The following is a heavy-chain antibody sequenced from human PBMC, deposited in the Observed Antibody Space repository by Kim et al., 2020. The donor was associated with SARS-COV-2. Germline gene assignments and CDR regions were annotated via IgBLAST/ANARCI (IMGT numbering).Heavy chain of an antibody. CDR1: GYTFTSYY. CDR2: INPSGGST. J-gene: IGHJ4*02. V-gene: IGHV1-46*01. D-gene: IGHD3-3*01. Sequence: ASVKVSCKASGYTFTSYYMHWVRQAPGQGLEWMGIINPSGGSTSYAQKFQGRVTMTRDTSTSTVYMELRSLRSEDTAVYYCARDPRFWSGYYSPYYFDYWGQGTLVTVSS. CDR3: ARDPRFWSGYYSPYYFDY.